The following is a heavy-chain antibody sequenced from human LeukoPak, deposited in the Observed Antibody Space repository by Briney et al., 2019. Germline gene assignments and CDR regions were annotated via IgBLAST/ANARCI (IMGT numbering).Heavy chain of an antibody. CDR2: ISPTGSTA. J-gene: IGHJ4*02. CDR3: ARGPNSNWSGLDF. CDR1: GFSFSGHW. Sequence: GGSLRLSCTASGFSFSGHWMHWARQLPGKGLVWVSRISPTGSTASYADSVKGRFTVSRDNAKDTLYLQVNNLRAEDTAVYYCARGPNSNWSGLDFWGQGTLLTVSS. V-gene: IGHV3-74*01. D-gene: IGHD6-6*01.